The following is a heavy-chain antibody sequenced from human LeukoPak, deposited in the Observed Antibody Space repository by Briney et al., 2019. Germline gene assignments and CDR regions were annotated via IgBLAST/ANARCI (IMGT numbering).Heavy chain of an antibody. V-gene: IGHV1-2*02. Sequence: ASMKVSCKASGYTFTGYYMHWVRQAPGQGLEWMGWINPNSGGTNYAQKFQGRVTMTRDTSISTAYMELSRLRSDDTAVYYRARDKSIAAADRDLDYWGQGTLVTVSS. D-gene: IGHD6-13*01. CDR1: GYTFTGYY. J-gene: IGHJ4*02. CDR2: INPNSGGT. CDR3: ARDKSIAAADRDLDY.